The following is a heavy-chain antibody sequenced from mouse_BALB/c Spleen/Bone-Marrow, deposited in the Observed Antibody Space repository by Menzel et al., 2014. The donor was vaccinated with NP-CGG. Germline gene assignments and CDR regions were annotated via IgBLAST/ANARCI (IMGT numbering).Heavy chain of an antibody. CDR3: VTSTYFDV. J-gene: IGHJ1*01. D-gene: IGHD6-1*01. CDR1: GFTFNTYA. V-gene: IGHV10-1*02. CDR2: IRSKSNNYAT. Sequence: EVKVVESGGGLVQPKGSLKLSCAASGFTFNTYAMNWVRQAPGKGLEWAARIRSKSNNYATYYADSVKDRFTISRDDSQSMLYLHMNNLKTEDTAMYYCVTSTYFDVWGAGTTVTVSS.